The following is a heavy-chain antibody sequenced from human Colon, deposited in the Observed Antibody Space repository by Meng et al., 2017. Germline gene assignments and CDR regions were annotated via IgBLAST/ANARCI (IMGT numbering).Heavy chain of an antibody. CDR2: ISVTGDST. CDR1: GFTFNYA. J-gene: IGHJ6*02. Sequence: GGSLRLSCAASGFTFNYALSWVRQAPGKGLEGVSSISVTGDSTYFAESVRGRFTISRDNSKKTVFLLMDSLRTEDTAVYYCAKDPRMAVPGGGYHYYGMDVWGQGTTVTVSS. CDR3: AKDPRMAVPGGGYHYYGMDV. V-gene: IGHV3-23*01. D-gene: IGHD6-19*01.